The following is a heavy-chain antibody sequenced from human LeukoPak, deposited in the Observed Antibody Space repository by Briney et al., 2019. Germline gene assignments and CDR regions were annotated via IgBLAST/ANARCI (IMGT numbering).Heavy chain of an antibody. V-gene: IGHV4-61*02. CDR3: AREPYYYDSSGYPRLYYFDY. Sequence: SETLSLTCTVSGGSISSGSYYWSWIRQPAGKGLEWIGRIYTSGSTNYNPSLKSRVTISVDTSKNQFSLKLSSVTAADTAVYYCAREPYYYDSSGYPRLYYFDYWGQGTLVTVSS. D-gene: IGHD3-22*01. J-gene: IGHJ4*02. CDR1: GGSISSGSYY. CDR2: IYTSGST.